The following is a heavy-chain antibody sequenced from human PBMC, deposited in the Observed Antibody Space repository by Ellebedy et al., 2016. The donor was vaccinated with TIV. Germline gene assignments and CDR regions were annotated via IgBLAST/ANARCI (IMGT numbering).Heavy chain of an antibody. Sequence: KVSXXGSGYSFSNYWIGWVRQMPGKGLEWMGIIYPGDSDTRYSASFQGQVTISADKSISTAYLQWSSLKASDTAMYYCARPLDSGYDSAYFDYWGQGTLVTVSS. CDR1: GYSFSNYW. D-gene: IGHD5-12*01. CDR2: IYPGDSDT. J-gene: IGHJ4*02. V-gene: IGHV5-51*01. CDR3: ARPLDSGYDSAYFDY.